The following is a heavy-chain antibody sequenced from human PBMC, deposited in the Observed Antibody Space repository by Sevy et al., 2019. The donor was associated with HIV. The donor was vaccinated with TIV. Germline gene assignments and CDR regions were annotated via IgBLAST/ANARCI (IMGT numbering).Heavy chain of an antibody. CDR3: ATNPLGPFYYGSGSQYSWYMDV. J-gene: IGHJ6*03. CDR1: GYTFTGYY. CDR2: INPNSGGT. V-gene: IGHV1-2*02. D-gene: IGHD3-10*01. Sequence: ASVKVSCKASGYTFTGYYMHWVRQAPGQGLEWMGWINPNSGGTNYAQKFQGRVTMTTDTSISTAYMELSRLRSDDTAVYYCATNPLGPFYYGSGSQYSWYMDVWGKGTTVTVSS.